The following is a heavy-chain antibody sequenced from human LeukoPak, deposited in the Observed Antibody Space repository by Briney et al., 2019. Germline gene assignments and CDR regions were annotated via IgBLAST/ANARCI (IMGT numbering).Heavy chain of an antibody. J-gene: IGHJ4*02. CDR1: GGSFSGYY. Sequence: PSETLSLTCAVYGGSFSGYYWSWIRQPPGKGLEWIGEINHSGSTNYNPSLKSRVTISVDTSKNQFSLKLSSVTAADTAVYYCARVGENGDYDLLNYWGQGTLVTVSS. CDR2: INHSGST. D-gene: IGHD4-17*01. CDR3: ARVGENGDYDLLNY. V-gene: IGHV4-34*01.